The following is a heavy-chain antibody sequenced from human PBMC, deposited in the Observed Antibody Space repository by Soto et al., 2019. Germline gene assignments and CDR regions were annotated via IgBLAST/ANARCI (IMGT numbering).Heavy chain of an antibody. V-gene: IGHV3-64*01. CDR3: ARVCSGGSCKHAFDI. J-gene: IGHJ3*02. Sequence: ESGGGLVQPGGSLRLSCAASGFTFSSYAMHWVRQAPGKGLEYVSAISSNGGSTYYANSVKGRFTISRDNSKNTLYLQMGSLRAEDMAVYYCARVCSGGSCKHAFDIWGQGTMVTVSS. CDR2: ISSNGGST. CDR1: GFTFSSYA. D-gene: IGHD2-15*01.